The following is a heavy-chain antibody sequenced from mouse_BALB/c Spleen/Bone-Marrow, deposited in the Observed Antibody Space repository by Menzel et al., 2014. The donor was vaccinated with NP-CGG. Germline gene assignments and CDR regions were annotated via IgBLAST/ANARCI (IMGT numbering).Heavy chain of an antibody. J-gene: IGHJ1*01. CDR2: IIDGGSYT. Sequence: EVKLMESGGGLVKPGGSLKLSCAASGFTFSDYYMYWVRQTPEKRLEWVATIIDGGSYTYYPDSVEGRFTISRDNAKNNLYLQMSSLRSEDTAMYFCSRDYYGMYLDVWGAGTTVTGSS. CDR3: SRDYYGMYLDV. CDR1: GFTFSDYY. V-gene: IGHV5-4*02. D-gene: IGHD1-1*01.